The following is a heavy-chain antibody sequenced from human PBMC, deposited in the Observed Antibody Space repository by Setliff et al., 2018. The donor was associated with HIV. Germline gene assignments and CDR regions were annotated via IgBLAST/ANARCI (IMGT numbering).Heavy chain of an antibody. Sequence: NPGGSLRLSCAASGFTFNTYTMAWVRQAPGQGLEWVSSISSRSNYIYYADSLKGRFTISRDNAQNSLYLEMHNLGVDDTAVYYCAKGKVSPLRLDYWGQGSLVTVSS. CDR3: AKGKVSPLRLDY. V-gene: IGHV3-21*04. D-gene: IGHD2-15*01. CDR1: GFTFNTYT. J-gene: IGHJ4*02. CDR2: ISSRSNYI.